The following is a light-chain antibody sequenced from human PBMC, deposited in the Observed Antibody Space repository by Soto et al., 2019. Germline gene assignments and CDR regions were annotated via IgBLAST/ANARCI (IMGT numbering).Light chain of an antibody. CDR1: QSVSRNN. J-gene: IGKJ1*01. CDR2: GAS. CDR3: QQYGLSPRT. V-gene: IGKV3-20*01. Sequence: EIVLTQSPGTLSLPPGERATLSCRASQSVSRNNLAWYQQKPGQTPRVLIYGASSRATGIPERFSGSGSGTDFTLTISRLEPEDFAVYYCQQYGLSPRTFGQGTKVEIK.